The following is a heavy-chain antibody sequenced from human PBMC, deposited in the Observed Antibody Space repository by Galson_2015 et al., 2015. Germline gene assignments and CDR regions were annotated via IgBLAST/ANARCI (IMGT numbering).Heavy chain of an antibody. D-gene: IGHD6-19*01. CDR2: IWYDGSNK. J-gene: IGHJ5*02. Sequence: LRLSCAASGFTFSSYGMHWVRQAPGKGLEWVAVIWYDGSNKYYADSVKGRFTISRDNSKNTLYLQMNCLRAEDTAVYYCARDGAVAGTTIKGDWFDPWGQGTLVTVSS. V-gene: IGHV3-33*01. CDR3: ARDGAVAGTTIKGDWFDP. CDR1: GFTFSSYG.